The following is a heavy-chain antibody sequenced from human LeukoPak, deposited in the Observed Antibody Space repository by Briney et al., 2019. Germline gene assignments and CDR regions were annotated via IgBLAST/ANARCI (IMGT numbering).Heavy chain of an antibody. CDR3: VHSEYSSSWYRRDFDY. V-gene: IGHV2-5*02. D-gene: IGHD6-13*01. CDR2: IYWDDDK. J-gene: IGHJ4*02. Sequence: SGPTLVKPTQTLTLTCTFSGFSLSTSGVGVGWIRQPPGRALEWLALIYWDDDKRYSPSLKSRLTITKDTSKNQVVLTMTNMDPVDTATYYCVHSEYSSSWYRRDFDYWGPGTLVTVSS. CDR1: GFSLSTSGVG.